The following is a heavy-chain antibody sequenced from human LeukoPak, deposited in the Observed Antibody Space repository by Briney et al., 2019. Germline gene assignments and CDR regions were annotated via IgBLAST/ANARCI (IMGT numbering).Heavy chain of an antibody. CDR2: ISSSSSYI. V-gene: IGHV3-21*01. Sequence: GGSLRLSCAASGFTFSNYWMTWVRQAPGKGLEWVSSISSSSSYIYYADSVKGRFTISRDNAKNSLYLQMNSLRAEDTAVYYCARSTYPGIDYWGQGTLVTVSS. J-gene: IGHJ4*02. CDR1: GFTFSNYW. CDR3: ARSTYPGIDY.